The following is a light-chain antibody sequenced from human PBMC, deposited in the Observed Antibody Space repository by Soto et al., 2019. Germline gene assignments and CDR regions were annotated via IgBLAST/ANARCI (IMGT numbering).Light chain of an antibody. CDR3: LLYYGDVNWV. Sequence: QAVVTQEPSLTVPPGGTVTLTCASSTGTVTSGYFPSWFQKKPGQALRALIYSTSNRHSWTPARFSGSLLGGKAALTLSAVQPEDEADYYCLLYYGDVNWVFGGGTKLTVL. V-gene: IGLV7-43*01. J-gene: IGLJ3*02. CDR1: TGTVTSGYF. CDR2: STS.